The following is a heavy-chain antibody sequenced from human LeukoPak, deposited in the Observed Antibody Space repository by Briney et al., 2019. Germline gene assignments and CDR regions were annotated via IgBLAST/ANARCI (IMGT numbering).Heavy chain of an antibody. J-gene: IGHJ4*02. CDR1: GFTFSSYG. D-gene: IGHD6-25*01. CDR3: AKDESGDY. V-gene: IGHV3-30*18. CDR2: ISYDGSNK. Sequence: GGSLRLSCAASGFTFSSYGMHWVRQAPGKGLEWVAVISYDGSNKYYADSVKGRFTISRDNSKNTLYLQMNSLRAEETAVYYCAKDESGDYWGQGTLVTVSS.